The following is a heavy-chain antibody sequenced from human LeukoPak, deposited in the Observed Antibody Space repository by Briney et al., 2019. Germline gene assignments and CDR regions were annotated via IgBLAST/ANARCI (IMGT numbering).Heavy chain of an antibody. Sequence: GASVKVSCKASGYTFTSYDINWVRQATGQGLEGMGWMNPNSGNTGYAQKFQGRVTMTRNTSISTAYMELSSLRSEDTAVYYCARGQVGYSYGYRDWFDPWGQGTLVTVSS. D-gene: IGHD5-18*01. CDR2: MNPNSGNT. CDR3: ARGQVGYSYGYRDWFDP. V-gene: IGHV1-8*01. CDR1: GYTFTSYD. J-gene: IGHJ5*02.